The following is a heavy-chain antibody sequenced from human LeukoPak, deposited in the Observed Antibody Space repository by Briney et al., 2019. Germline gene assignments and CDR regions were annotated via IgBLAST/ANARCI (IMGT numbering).Heavy chain of an antibody. J-gene: IGHJ4*02. CDR1: GFTFSSYA. Sequence: GGSVRLSCAASGFTFSSYAMTWVRQAPGKGLEWVSSITVSGLTTYYADSVKGRFTISRDNSKSTLFLQMNSLRAEDTAVYYCAKGLHTLDQWGQGTLVTVSS. CDR3: AKGLHTLDQ. V-gene: IGHV3-23*01. CDR2: ITVSGLTT.